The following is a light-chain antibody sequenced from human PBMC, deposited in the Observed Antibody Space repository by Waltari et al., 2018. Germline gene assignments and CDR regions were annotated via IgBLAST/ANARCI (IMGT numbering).Light chain of an antibody. J-gene: IGLJ1*01. V-gene: IGLV2-23*01. CDR3: CSNNEGHAHV. CDR1: LGTSNL. Sequence: QSALTQPPSVSGTPGQSVTITCTGPLGTSNLVSWYRQLPGTVPKLILYHSSERPSRTSVRFSGSRSGNTASLTISGLQSDDEADYYCCSNNEGHAHVFGTGTRVTVL. CDR2: HSS.